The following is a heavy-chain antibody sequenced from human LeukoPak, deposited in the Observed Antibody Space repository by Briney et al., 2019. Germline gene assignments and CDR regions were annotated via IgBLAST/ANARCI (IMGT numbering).Heavy chain of an antibody. CDR3: ARHMGTTGAVYYYYGMDV. Sequence: GESLKIPCKGFGYSFTSYWIAWVRQMPGKGLEWVGIIYPADSDTRYSPSFQGQVTISVDKSISTAYLQWSSLRASDSAMYYCARHMGTTGAVYYYYGMDVWGQGTTVTVSS. CDR2: IYPADSDT. J-gene: IGHJ6*02. CDR1: GYSFTSYW. D-gene: IGHD1-1*01. V-gene: IGHV5-51*01.